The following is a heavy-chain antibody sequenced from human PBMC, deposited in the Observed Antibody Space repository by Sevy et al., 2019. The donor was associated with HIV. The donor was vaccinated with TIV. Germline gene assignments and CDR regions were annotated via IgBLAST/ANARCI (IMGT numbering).Heavy chain of an antibody. D-gene: IGHD3-22*01. V-gene: IGHV3-23*01. CDR2: ISGSGGST. Sequence: GGSLRLSCAASGFTFSSYAMSWVRQAPGKGLECVSVISGSGGSTYYADSVKGRFTISRDYSKNTLYLQMNSLRAEDTAVYYCAKNVIYYYDSGDAFDIWGQGTMVTVSS. CDR1: GFTFSSYA. CDR3: AKNVIYYYDSGDAFDI. J-gene: IGHJ3*02.